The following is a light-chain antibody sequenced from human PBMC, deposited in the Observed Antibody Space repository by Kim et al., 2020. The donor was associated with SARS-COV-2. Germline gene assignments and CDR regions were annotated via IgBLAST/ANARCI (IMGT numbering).Light chain of an antibody. CDR3: QQYDNWPYT. CDR2: GAS. Sequence: SVWPRESAPLSCGASQSVRSDLAWYQQKPDQAPGLLIYGASTRATGIPARFSGSGSGREFTLTISSLQSEDFAVYYCQQYDNWPYTFGQGTKLEI. V-gene: IGKV3-15*01. CDR1: QSVRSD. J-gene: IGKJ2*01.